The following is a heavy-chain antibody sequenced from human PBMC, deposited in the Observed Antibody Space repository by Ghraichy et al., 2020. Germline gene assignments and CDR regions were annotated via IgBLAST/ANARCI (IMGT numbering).Heavy chain of an antibody. J-gene: IGHJ3*02. V-gene: IGHV3-7*03. CDR1: GFTFSPYW. D-gene: IGHD2-21*01. Sequence: GGSLRLSCAASGFTFSPYWMSWVRQVPRKGLEWVANIKRDGSEKYYVDSVKGRFSISRDNAKNSLYLQMNSLRAEDTAVYFCARGGGGWGFDIWGQGTMVPSSS. CDR2: IKRDGSEK. CDR3: ARGGGGWGFDI.